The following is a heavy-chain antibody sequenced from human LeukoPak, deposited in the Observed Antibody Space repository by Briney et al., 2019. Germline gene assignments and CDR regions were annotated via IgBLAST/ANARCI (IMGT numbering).Heavy chain of an antibody. J-gene: IGHJ4*02. CDR3: VSFYETY. D-gene: IGHD2-2*01. CDR2: INSDGSWT. Sequence: PGESLRLSCAASGNYWMHWVRQTPGKGLVWVSHINSDGSWTSYADSVKGRFTISKDNAKNTVYLQMNNLRAEDTAVYYCVSFYETYWGRGTLVTVS. CDR1: GNYW. V-gene: IGHV3-74*01.